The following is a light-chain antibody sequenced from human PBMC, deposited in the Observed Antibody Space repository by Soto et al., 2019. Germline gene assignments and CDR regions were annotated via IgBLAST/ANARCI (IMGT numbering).Light chain of an antibody. Sequence: EIVMTQSPATLSVSPGERATISCRAGQSISNNLAWYQQKPGQAPRLLIYGASTRATGIPARFTGSGSGTEFTPTISSLQSEDFAVYYCQQYSNWPRTFGQGTKVDIK. CDR2: GAS. V-gene: IGKV3-15*01. J-gene: IGKJ1*01. CDR3: QQYSNWPRT. CDR1: QSISNN.